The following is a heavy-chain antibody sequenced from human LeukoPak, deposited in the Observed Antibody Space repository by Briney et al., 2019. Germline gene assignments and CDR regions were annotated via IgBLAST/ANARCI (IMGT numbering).Heavy chain of an antibody. CDR2: IRGSGDTA. D-gene: IGHD1-26*01. CDR3: AKVTWESRPPDCNS. Sequence: GGSLRLSCAASGFTFSSHSMAWVRQAPGRGLEWVSAIRGSGDTALYADSVKGRFTISRDNFKNIVYLEMNSLRAEDTATYYCAKVTWESRPPDCNSWGPGTLVTVSS. V-gene: IGHV3-23*01. CDR1: GFTFSSHS. J-gene: IGHJ4*02.